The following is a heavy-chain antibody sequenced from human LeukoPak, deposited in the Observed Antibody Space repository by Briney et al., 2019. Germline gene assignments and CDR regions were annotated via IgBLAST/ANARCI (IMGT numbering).Heavy chain of an antibody. J-gene: IGHJ2*01. CDR1: GGSITSYF. Sequence: SETLSLTCTVSGGSITSYFWSWVRQPAGKGLEWIGRIFISESTNYNPSLKSRVTMSVDTSKNQFSLKLSSVTAADTDVYYCARVSSSWYEDWYFDLWGRGTLVSVSS. V-gene: IGHV4-4*07. CDR2: IFISEST. D-gene: IGHD6-13*01. CDR3: ARVSSSWYEDWYFDL.